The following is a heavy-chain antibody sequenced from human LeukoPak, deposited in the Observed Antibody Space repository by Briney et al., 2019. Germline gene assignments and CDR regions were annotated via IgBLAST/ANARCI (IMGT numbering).Heavy chain of an antibody. CDR1: GFTFSSYA. V-gene: IGHV3-23*01. Sequence: GGSMRLSCAASGFTFSSYAMSWVRQAPGKGLEWVSAISGSGGSTYYADSVRGRFTISRDNSKNTLYLQMNSLRAEDTAVYYCAKLSGYDYYFDYWGQGTLVTVSS. CDR3: AKLSGYDYYFDY. D-gene: IGHD5-12*01. J-gene: IGHJ4*02. CDR2: ISGSGGST.